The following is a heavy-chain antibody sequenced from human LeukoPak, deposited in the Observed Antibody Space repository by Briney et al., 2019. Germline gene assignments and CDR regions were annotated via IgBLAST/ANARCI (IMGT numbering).Heavy chain of an antibody. J-gene: IGHJ4*02. V-gene: IGHV3-7*03. CDR1: GFTFSNYW. CDR3: ARTTKEFDILTGYYFDY. D-gene: IGHD3-9*01. CDR2: IKQDGSEG. Sequence: GGSLRLSCAASGFTFSNYWMSWVRQAPGKGLEWVANIKQDGSEGYYVDSVKGRFTISRDNSKNTLSLQMNSLRAVDTAVYYCARTTKEFDILTGYYFDYWGQGTLVTVSS.